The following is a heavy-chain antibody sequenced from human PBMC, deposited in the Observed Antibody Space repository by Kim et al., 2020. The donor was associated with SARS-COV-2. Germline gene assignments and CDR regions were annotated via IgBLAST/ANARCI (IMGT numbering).Heavy chain of an antibody. CDR3: GREQVEHYFDY. Sequence: TYYNSSLKSRVTISIDTSKNQFSLKLTSVTASDTAVYYCGREQVEHYFDYWGQGTQVTVSS. D-gene: IGHD6-13*01. CDR2: T. J-gene: IGHJ4*02. V-gene: IGHV4-39*01.